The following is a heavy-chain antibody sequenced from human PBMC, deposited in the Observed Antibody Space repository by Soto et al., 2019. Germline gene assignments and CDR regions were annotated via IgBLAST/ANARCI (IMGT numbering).Heavy chain of an antibody. Sequence: PGGSLRLSCAASGFTFSNAWMSWVRQAPGKGLEWVGRIKSKTDGGTTDYAAPVKGRFTTSRDDSKNTLYLQMNSLKTEDTAVYYCTAMYYDILTGPDYWGQGTLVTVSS. CDR2: IKSKTDGGTT. J-gene: IGHJ4*02. V-gene: IGHV3-15*01. CDR3: TAMYYDILTGPDY. CDR1: GFTFSNAW. D-gene: IGHD3-9*01.